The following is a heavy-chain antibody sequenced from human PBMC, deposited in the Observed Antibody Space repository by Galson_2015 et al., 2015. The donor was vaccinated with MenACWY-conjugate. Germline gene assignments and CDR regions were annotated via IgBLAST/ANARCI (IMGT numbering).Heavy chain of an antibody. D-gene: IGHD6-13*01. J-gene: IGHJ4*02. V-gene: IGHV3-23*01. Sequence: SLRLSCVVSGLSFSNYAMSWVRQAPGKGLEWVSGISASGGGTYYPDSVKGRFTISRDNSKNTLFLQMNSLRAEDTAMYYCARGGIAATQASIPALFDYWGQGTLVTVSS. CDR2: ISASGGGT. CDR1: GLSFSNYA. CDR3: ARGGIAATQASIPALFDY.